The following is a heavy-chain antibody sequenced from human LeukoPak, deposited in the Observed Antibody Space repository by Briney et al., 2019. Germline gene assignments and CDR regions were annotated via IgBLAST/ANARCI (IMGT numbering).Heavy chain of an antibody. CDR1: GGPISSSSYY. J-gene: IGHJ4*02. D-gene: IGHD4-17*01. CDR2: VNHSGYT. CDR3: ARQLYGSDY. V-gene: IGHV4-39*01. Sequence: SETLSLTCTVSGGPISSSSYYWSWIRQSPEKGLEWIGEVNHSGYTNYNPSLKGRVTISVDTSKNQFSLKLSSVTAADTAVYYCARQLYGSDYWGQGTLVTVSS.